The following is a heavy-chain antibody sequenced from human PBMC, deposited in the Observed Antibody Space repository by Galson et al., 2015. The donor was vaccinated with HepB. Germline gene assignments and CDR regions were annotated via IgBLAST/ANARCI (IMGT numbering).Heavy chain of an antibody. CDR1: GFTFSSYA. V-gene: IGHV3-23*01. D-gene: IGHD4-17*01. CDR3: TTDLHGDYVLYYFDY. J-gene: IGHJ4*02. CDR2: ISGSGGST. Sequence: SLRLSCAASGFTFSSYAMSWVRQAPGKGLEWVSAISGSGGSTYYADSVKGRFTISRDNSKNTLYLQMNSLRAEDTAVYYCTTDLHGDYVLYYFDYWGQGTLVTVSS.